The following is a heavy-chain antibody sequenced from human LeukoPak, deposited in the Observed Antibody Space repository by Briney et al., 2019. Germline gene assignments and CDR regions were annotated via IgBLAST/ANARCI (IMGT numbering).Heavy chain of an antibody. D-gene: IGHD4-17*01. CDR3: ARTPLYGDYPYYYFYMDV. V-gene: IGHV1-24*01. J-gene: IGHJ6*03. CDR1: GYTLTELS. Sequence: ASVKVSCKVSGYTLTELSMHWVRQAPGKGLEWMGGFDPEDGETIYAQKFQGRVTMTEDTSTDTAYMELSSLRSEDTAVYYCARTPLYGDYPYYYFYMDVWGTGTTVSISS. CDR2: FDPEDGET.